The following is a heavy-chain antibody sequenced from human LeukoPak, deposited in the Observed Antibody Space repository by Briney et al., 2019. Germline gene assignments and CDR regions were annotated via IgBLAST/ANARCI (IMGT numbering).Heavy chain of an antibody. CDR3: AKQDHSGYYSD. Sequence: GGSLRLSCAASGFTFINAWMSWVRQAPGKGLEWVSAISGSGGSTYYADSVKGRFTISRDNSKNTLYLQMNSLRAEDTAVYYCAKQDHSGYYSDWGQGTLVTVSS. CDR1: GFTFINAW. V-gene: IGHV3-23*01. J-gene: IGHJ4*02. D-gene: IGHD3-22*01. CDR2: ISGSGGST.